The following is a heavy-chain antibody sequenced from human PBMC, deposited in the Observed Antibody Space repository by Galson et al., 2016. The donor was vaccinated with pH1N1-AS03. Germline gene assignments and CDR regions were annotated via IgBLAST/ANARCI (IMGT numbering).Heavy chain of an antibody. D-gene: IGHD4-23*01. CDR1: GFTFSRYW. CDR3: ARDVGGPDDY. J-gene: IGHJ4*02. V-gene: IGHV3-74*01. CDR2: INEDGSTT. Sequence: PLRLSCAASGFTFSRYWMHWVRQAPGKGLVWVSHINEDGSTTRYADSVKGRFTISRDNSESTLYLQMNSLGDDDTAVYYCARDVGGPDDYWGQGTLVTVSS.